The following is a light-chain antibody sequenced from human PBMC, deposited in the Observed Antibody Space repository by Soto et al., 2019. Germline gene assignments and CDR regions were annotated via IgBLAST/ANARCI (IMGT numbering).Light chain of an antibody. J-gene: IGKJ1*01. V-gene: IGKV1-5*03. CDR2: KAS. CDR3: QQYNHYSPWT. CDR1: QSISSW. Sequence: DIQMTQSPSTLSASVGDRVTITCRASQSISSWLAWYHQKPGKAPKLLIQKASSLESGVPSRFSGSGAGTEVTITISSLQPDDFATHYYQQYNHYSPWTFGQGTRVEIK.